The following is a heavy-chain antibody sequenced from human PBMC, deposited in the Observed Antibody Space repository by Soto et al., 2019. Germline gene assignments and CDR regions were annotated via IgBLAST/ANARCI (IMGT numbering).Heavy chain of an antibody. J-gene: IGHJ6*03. CDR2: VYYSGST. Sequence: PSETLSLTCTVSGASVSSSNHYWSWVRQPPGKGLEWIGYVYYSGSTNSNPSLKSRVTLSLDTSRSQFSLKLNSVTAADTAVYYCLPLGGTPYPYSGLASWGKGPT. V-gene: IGHV4-61*01. CDR3: LPLGGTPYPYSGLAS. CDR1: GASVSSSNHY. D-gene: IGHD2-21*01.